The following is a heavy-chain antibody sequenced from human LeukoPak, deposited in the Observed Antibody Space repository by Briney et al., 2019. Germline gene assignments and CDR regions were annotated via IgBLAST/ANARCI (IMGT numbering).Heavy chain of an antibody. Sequence: AAVNVSCKASGGTLSSYAISWVRPAPGQGGEWVGWISAYNGNTNYAQTLRGRVTMTTDTSTSTAYMELSSLRSEDTAVYYCARGGSSTLSWFDPWGQGTLVTVSS. CDR3: ARGGSSTLSWFDP. J-gene: IGHJ5*02. CDR2: ISAYNGNT. V-gene: IGHV1-18*01. CDR1: GGTLSSYA. D-gene: IGHD2-2*01.